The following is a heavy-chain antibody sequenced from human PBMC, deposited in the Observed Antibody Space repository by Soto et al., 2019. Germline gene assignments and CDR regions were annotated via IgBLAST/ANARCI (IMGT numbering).Heavy chain of an antibody. Sequence: SETLSLTCTVSGGSISSYYWSWIRQPPGKGLEWIGYIYYSGSTNYNPSLKSRVTISVDTSKNRFSLKLSSVTAADTAVYYCARDAGPMITLVFDYWGQGTLVTVSS. J-gene: IGHJ4*02. CDR2: IYYSGST. D-gene: IGHD3-16*01. CDR1: GGSISSYY. V-gene: IGHV4-59*12. CDR3: ARDAGPMITLVFDY.